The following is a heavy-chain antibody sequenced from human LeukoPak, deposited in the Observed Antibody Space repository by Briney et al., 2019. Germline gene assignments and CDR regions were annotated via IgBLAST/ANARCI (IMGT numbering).Heavy chain of an antibody. D-gene: IGHD1-26*01. Sequence: ASVEVSCKASGGTFSSYAISWVRQAPGQGLEWMGGIIPIFGTANYAQKFQGRVTITADESTSTAYMELSSLRSEDTAVYYCARGWELWYFDYWGQGTLVTVSS. V-gene: IGHV1-69*13. CDR3: ARGWELWYFDY. CDR1: GGTFSSYA. CDR2: IIPIFGTA. J-gene: IGHJ4*02.